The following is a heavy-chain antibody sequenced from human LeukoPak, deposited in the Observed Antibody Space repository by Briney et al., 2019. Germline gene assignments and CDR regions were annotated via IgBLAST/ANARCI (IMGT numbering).Heavy chain of an antibody. J-gene: IGHJ6*03. Sequence: GASVKVSCKASGYTFTGYYMHWVRQAPGQGLEWMGWMNPNSGNTGYAQKFQGRVTMTRNTSISTAYMELSSLRSEDTAVYYCARGGADYDSSGYYSGFYYYYMDVWGKGTTVTISS. CDR2: MNPNSGNT. D-gene: IGHD3-22*01. V-gene: IGHV1-8*02. CDR3: ARGGADYDSSGYYSGFYYYYMDV. CDR1: GYTFTGYY.